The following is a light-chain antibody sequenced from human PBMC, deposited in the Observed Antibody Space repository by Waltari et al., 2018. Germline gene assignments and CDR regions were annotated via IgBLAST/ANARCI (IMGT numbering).Light chain of an antibody. CDR2: GVT. CDR3: SSYTQSRTRV. CDR1: SRDCGAYNL. J-gene: IGLJ3*02. Sequence: QSALTQSASVSGSPGQSITISCTWTSRDCGAYNLVPWYQQLPGRAPKLILSGVTKRPSGISDRFSGSKSGNTASLTISGLQSEDEADYYCSSYTQSRTRVFGGGTKLTVL. V-gene: IGLV2-23*02.